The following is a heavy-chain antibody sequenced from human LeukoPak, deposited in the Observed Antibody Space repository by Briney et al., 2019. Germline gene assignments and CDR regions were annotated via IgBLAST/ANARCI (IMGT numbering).Heavy chain of an antibody. CDR3: ARDLNYNFDY. V-gene: IGHV3-74*01. J-gene: IGHJ4*02. D-gene: IGHD5-24*01. CDR1: GFAFCQQY. Sequence: GGSLRLSWVASGFAFCQQYMHWVRQAPGKGLVWVSRIDIDGNTNYADSVKGRFTISRDNTKDTVYLQMNSLRAEDTAVYYCARDLNYNFDYWGQGALVTVSS. CDR2: IDIDGNT.